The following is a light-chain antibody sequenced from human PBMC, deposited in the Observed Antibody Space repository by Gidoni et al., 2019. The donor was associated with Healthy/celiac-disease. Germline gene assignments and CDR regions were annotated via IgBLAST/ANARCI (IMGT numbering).Light chain of an antibody. CDR3: MQALPTLFT. CDR1: QSLLHSNGYNY. CDR2: LGS. Sequence: DIVMTQSPLSLPVTPGEPASISCRSSQSLLHSNGYNYLDWYLQKPGQSPQLLIYLGSNRASGVPDRFSGSGSGTDFTLKISRVEAEDVGVYYCMQALPTLFTFGPGTPVDIK. V-gene: IGKV2-28*01. J-gene: IGKJ3*01.